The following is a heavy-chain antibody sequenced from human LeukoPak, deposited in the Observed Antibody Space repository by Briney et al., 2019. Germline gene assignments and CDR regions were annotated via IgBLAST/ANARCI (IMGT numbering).Heavy chain of an antibody. J-gene: IGHJ3*02. CDR3: ARDPLLWYDAFDI. CDR2: ISSSGSTI. V-gene: IGHV3-11*01. Sequence: GGSLRLSCAASGFTFSDYYMSWIRQAPGKGLEWVSYISSSGSTIYYADSVKGRFTISRDNAKNSLYLQMNSLRAEDTAVYYCARDPLLWYDAFDIWGQGTMVTVSS. D-gene: IGHD2-21*01. CDR1: GFTFSDYY.